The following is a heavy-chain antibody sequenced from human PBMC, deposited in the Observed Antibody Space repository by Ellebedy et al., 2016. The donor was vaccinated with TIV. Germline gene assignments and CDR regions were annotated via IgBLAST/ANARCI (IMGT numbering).Heavy chain of an antibody. D-gene: IGHD2-21*01. V-gene: IGHV3-7*03. Sequence: GESLKISCEASGFSLSPYWMSWVRQAPGRGLEWVANIKQDGSEKYYVASVEGRFVISRDNAKNSLSLRINNPRAEDTAVYYCARDPSGGDTDYYFGMDVWGQGTTVTVS. J-gene: IGHJ6*02. CDR2: IKQDGSEK. CDR1: GFSLSPYW. CDR3: ARDPSGGDTDYYFGMDV.